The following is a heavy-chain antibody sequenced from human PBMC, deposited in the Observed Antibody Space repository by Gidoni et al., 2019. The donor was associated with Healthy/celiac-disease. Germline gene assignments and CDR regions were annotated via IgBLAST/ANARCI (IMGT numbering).Heavy chain of an antibody. D-gene: IGHD2-15*01. V-gene: IGHV4-34*01. Sequence: QVQLQQWDAGLWKPSETLSVTCAVHGGSFRGYYWSWIRQHTGKGLDWIGEITHSGSTNYHPSLKSRVTISVDTSKNPFSLKLSSVTAADTAVYYCARFRRYCSGGICYFDYWGQGTLVTVSS. J-gene: IGHJ4*02. CDR1: GGSFRGYY. CDR2: ITHSGST. CDR3: ARFRRYCSGGICYFDY.